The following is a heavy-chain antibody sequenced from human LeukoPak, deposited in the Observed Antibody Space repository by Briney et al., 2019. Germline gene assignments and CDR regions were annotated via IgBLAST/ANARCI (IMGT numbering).Heavy chain of an antibody. CDR2: IYSGGST. Sequence: GGSLRLSCAASGFTVSSNYMSWVRQAPGKGLEWVSVIYSGGSTYYADSVEGRFTISRDKSKNMVYLQMNSLRADDTAVYYCARALTSDYWGQGTLVTVSS. CDR3: ARALTSDY. J-gene: IGHJ4*02. V-gene: IGHV3-53*01. CDR1: GFTVSSNY.